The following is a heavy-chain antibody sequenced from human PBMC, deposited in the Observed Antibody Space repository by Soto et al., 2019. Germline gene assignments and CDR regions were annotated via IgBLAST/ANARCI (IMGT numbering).Heavy chain of an antibody. D-gene: IGHD5-12*01. Sequence: SKTLSLTCTGSGGSTSSYYCIWIRQPPEKGLEWIGYIYYSGSTNYNPSLKGRVTISVDTSKNQYSLKLSSVTAADTAVYYCARSTRYSGYDYYFDYWGQGTLVTVS. CDR2: IYYSGST. V-gene: IGHV4-59*08. J-gene: IGHJ4*02. CDR1: GGSTSSYY. CDR3: ARSTRYSGYDYYFDY.